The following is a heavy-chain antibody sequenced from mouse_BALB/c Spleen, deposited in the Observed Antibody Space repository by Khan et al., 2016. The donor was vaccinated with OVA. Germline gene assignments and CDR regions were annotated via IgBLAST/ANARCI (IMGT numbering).Heavy chain of an antibody. J-gene: IGHJ3*01. D-gene: IGHD2-4*01. CDR3: ARKDYYDYDPFPY. Sequence: EVQLVESGPGLVRPSQSLSLICTVTGYSITSEYAWNWIRQFPGNKLEWMGYINYSGNTRFNPSLKSRTSITRDTSKNQFFLQLSSVTTEDTATYYCARKDYYDYDPFPYWGQGTLVTVSA. CDR2: INYSGNT. CDR1: GYSITSEYA. V-gene: IGHV3-2*02.